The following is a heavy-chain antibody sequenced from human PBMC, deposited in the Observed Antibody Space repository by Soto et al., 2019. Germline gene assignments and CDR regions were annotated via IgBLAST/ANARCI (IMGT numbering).Heavy chain of an antibody. J-gene: IGHJ4*02. CDR2: IPSKTNTYAT. CDR1: GFTFSGST. Sequence: GGSLRLSCTAAGFTFSGSTIHWVRKTSGKGLEWVGRIPSKTNTYATAYAASVKGRFTISRDDSKNTAYLQMNSLKTEDTAVYYCTRQHLDVPVASAIDYWGQGTLVTVSS. V-gene: IGHV3-73*01. D-gene: IGHD6-19*01. CDR3: TRQHLDVPVASAIDY.